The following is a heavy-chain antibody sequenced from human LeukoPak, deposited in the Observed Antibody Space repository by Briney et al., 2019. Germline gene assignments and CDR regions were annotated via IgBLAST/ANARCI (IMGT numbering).Heavy chain of an antibody. Sequence: PSETLSLTCTVSGGSISSSSYYWGWILQPPGKGLEWIGSIYYSGSTYYNPSLKSRVAISVDTSKNQFSLKLSSVTAADTAVYYCAREPLAAPDYWGQGTLVTVSS. CDR2: IYYSGST. CDR1: GGSISSSSYY. V-gene: IGHV4-39*07. J-gene: IGHJ4*02. CDR3: AREPLAAPDY. D-gene: IGHD6-13*01.